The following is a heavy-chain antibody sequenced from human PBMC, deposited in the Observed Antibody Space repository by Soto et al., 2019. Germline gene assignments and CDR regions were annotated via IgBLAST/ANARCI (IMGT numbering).Heavy chain of an antibody. CDR3: ARDRVDSSPSYWYFDL. D-gene: IGHD3-22*01. Sequence: QVQLQESGPGLVKPSQTLSLTCTVSGGSISSGDYYWSWIRQPPGKGLEWIGYIYYSGSTYYNPSLKSRVTRAVDTSKNQFSLKLSSVTAADTAVYYCARDRVDSSPSYWYFDLWGRGTLVTVSS. J-gene: IGHJ2*01. CDR1: GGSISSGDYY. V-gene: IGHV4-30-4*01. CDR2: IYYSGST.